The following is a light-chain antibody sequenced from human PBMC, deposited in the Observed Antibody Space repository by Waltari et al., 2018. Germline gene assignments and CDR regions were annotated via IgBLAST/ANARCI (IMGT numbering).Light chain of an antibody. V-gene: IGKV3-11*01. CDR3: QQRANWPLT. J-gene: IGKJ4*01. Sequence: EIVLTQSPATLSLSPGERATLSCRASQSVSSYLGWYQQKPGQAPSLLIYDASNRATGIPARFSGSGPGTDFTLTISSLEFEDFAVYYCQQRANWPLTFGGGTKVEIK. CDR1: QSVSSY. CDR2: DAS.